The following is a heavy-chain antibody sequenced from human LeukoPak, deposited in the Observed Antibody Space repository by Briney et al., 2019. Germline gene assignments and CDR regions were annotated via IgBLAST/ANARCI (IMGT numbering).Heavy chain of an antibody. CDR1: GYTFTSYD. J-gene: IGHJ6*02. D-gene: IGHD4-4*01. V-gene: IGHV1-8*01. CDR2: MNPNSGNT. Sequence: AASVKVSCKASGYTFTSYDINWVRQATGQGLEWMGWMNPNSGNTGYAQKFQGRVTMTRNTSISTAYMELSSLRSEDAAVYYCARRYYSNYVYYYYGMDVWGQGTTVTVSS. CDR3: ARRYYSNYVYYYYGMDV.